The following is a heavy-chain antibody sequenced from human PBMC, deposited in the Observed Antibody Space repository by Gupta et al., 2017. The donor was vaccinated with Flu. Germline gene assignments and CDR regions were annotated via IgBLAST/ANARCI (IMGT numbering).Heavy chain of an antibody. CDR3: ARTPSIAGWYFDV. V-gene: IGHV1-2*02. J-gene: IGHJ2*01. D-gene: IGHD2-15*01. Sequence: RQAPGQGLEWMGWINPESGGTHFAQKFQGRITMTRDTYISTVYMELSSLRSDDTAVYFCARTPSIAGWYFDVWGLGTLVTVSS. CDR2: INPESGGT.